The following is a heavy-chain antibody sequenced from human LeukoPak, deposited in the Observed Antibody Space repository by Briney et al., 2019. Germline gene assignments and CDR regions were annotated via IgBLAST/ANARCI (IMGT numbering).Heavy chain of an antibody. Sequence: ASETLSLTCTVSGGSITSYYWSWIRQPPGKGLEWIGYIYYSGTTNYNPALRSRVTISVDTSKNQFSLKVNSVTAADTAVYCCVRSKSGTYGWFDPWGQGTLVTVSS. D-gene: IGHD4-17*01. CDR1: GGSITSYY. V-gene: IGHV4-59*01. J-gene: IGHJ5*02. CDR3: VRSKSGTYGWFDP. CDR2: IYYSGTT.